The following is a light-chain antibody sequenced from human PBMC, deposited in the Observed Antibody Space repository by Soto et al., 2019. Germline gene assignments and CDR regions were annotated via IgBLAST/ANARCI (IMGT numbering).Light chain of an antibody. Sequence: DIQMTQSPSTLSASVGDRVTITCRASQSISSWLAWYQQKRGKAPNLLIYDASSLESGVPSRFSGSGSGTEFTLTISSLQPDDFATYYCQQYNSYSGTFGQGTK. CDR2: DAS. CDR3: QQYNSYSGT. V-gene: IGKV1-5*01. J-gene: IGKJ1*01. CDR1: QSISSW.